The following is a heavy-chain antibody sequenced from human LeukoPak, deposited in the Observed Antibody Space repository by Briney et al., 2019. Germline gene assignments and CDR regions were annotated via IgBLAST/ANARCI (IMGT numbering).Heavy chain of an antibody. J-gene: IGHJ4*02. V-gene: IGHV1-2*02. CDR2: INPNSGGT. Sequence: ASVKVSCKASGYTFTGYYMHWVRQAPGQGLEWMGWINPNSGGTKYALKFQGRVTMTRDTSISTAYMELSRLRSDDTAVYYCASDVPRIMDPYTLTSRFDYWGQGTLVTVSS. CDR3: ASDVPRIMDPYTLTSRFDY. CDR1: GYTFTGYY. D-gene: IGHD2-8*01.